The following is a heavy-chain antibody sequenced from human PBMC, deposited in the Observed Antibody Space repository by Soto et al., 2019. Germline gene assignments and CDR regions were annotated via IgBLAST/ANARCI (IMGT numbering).Heavy chain of an antibody. CDR1: GFTFSNCA. CDR2: ISTNGDRT. Sequence: EVQLVESGGGLVQPGGSLRLSCAASGFTFSNCAMHWVRQAPGKVLKYVSVISTNGDRTNYSNSVKGRFTISRDNSKKTLYLQMGSLRAEDMAVYYCARYGLYAGGDHWYFDLWGRGTLVTVCS. V-gene: IGHV3-64*01. D-gene: IGHD2-21*02. J-gene: IGHJ2*01. CDR3: ARYGLYAGGDHWYFDL.